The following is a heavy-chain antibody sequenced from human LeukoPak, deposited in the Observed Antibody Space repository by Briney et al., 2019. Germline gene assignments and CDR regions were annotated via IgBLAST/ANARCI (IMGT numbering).Heavy chain of an antibody. CDR3: AREGRGRIQLWHDY. CDR1: GFTFSSYW. CDR2: INTDGSST. Sequence: GGSLRLSCAASGFTFSSYWMHWVRQAPGKGLVWVSRINTDGSSTNYADSVKGRFTISRDNAKNSLYLQMNSLRAEDTAVYYCAREGRGRIQLWHDYWGQGTLVTVSS. J-gene: IGHJ4*02. V-gene: IGHV3-74*01. D-gene: IGHD5-18*01.